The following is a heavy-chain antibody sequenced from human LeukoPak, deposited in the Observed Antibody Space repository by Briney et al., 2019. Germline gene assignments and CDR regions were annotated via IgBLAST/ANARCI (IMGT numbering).Heavy chain of an antibody. CDR1: GFTFSSYE. Sequence: GGSLRLSCAASGFTFSSYEMNWVRQAPGKGLEWVSSISSSSSYIYYADSVKGRFTISRDNAKNSLYLQMNSLRAEDTAVYYCARDRLHYGEYEKTLDYWGQGTLVTVSS. J-gene: IGHJ4*02. CDR2: ISSSSSYI. D-gene: IGHD4-17*01. V-gene: IGHV3-21*01. CDR3: ARDRLHYGEYEKTLDY.